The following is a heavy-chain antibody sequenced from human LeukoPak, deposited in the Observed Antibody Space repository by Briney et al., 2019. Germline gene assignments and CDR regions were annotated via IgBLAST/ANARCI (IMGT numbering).Heavy chain of an antibody. CDR2: IYPGDSDT. V-gene: IGHV5-51*01. CDR3: ASGFNYYDSSSYYYNYYYYMDV. Sequence: GESLKISCKGSGYSFTSYWIGWVRQMPGKGLEWMGIIYPGDSDTRYSPSFQGQVTISADKSISTAYLQWSSLKASDTAMYYCASGFNYYDSSSYYYNYYYYMDVWGKGTTVTVSS. CDR1: GYSFTSYW. J-gene: IGHJ6*03. D-gene: IGHD3-22*01.